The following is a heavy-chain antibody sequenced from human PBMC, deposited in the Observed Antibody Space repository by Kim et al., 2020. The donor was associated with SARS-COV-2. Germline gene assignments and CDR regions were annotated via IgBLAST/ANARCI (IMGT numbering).Heavy chain of an antibody. V-gene: IGHV3-23*03. D-gene: IGHD5-18*01. CDR3: AKGVKEMDWLQPFDY. Sequence: DSVKGLFTITRDDSHTTLYLQMNSLRAEDTAVYYCAKGVKEMDWLQPFDYWGQGTLVTVSS. J-gene: IGHJ4*02.